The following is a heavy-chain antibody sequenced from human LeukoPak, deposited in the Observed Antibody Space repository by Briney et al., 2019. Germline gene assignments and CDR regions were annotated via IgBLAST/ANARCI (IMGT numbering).Heavy chain of an antibody. J-gene: IGHJ4*02. CDR2: IYSGGST. V-gene: IGHV3-66*01. D-gene: IGHD4-23*01. CDR3: ARDPYGGNWSDY. CDR1: GFTFSSNY. Sequence: PGGSLRLSCAASGFTFSSNYMSWVRQAPGKGLEWVSVIYSGGSTDYADSVKGRFTISRDNSKNTLYLQMNSLRAEDTAVYYCARDPYGGNWSDYWGQGTLVTVSS.